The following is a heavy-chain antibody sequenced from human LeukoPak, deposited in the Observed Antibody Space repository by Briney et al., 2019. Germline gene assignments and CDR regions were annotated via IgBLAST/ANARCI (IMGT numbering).Heavy chain of an antibody. CDR1: AFTFSNHW. D-gene: IGHD6-19*01. CDR3: ATTVAGYPDDYFDY. V-gene: IGHV3-7*01. Sequence: PGGSLRLSCAASAFTFSNHWMRWVRQAAGKGLGRVAHTKQDGSKNYYVDSVRGRFTISRDNAKNSLYLQMNSLRAEDTAVYYCATTVAGYPDDYFDYWGQGTLVTVSS. J-gene: IGHJ4*02. CDR2: TKQDGSKN.